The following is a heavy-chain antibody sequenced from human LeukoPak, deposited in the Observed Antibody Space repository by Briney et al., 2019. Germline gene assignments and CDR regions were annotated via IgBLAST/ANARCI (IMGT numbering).Heavy chain of an antibody. V-gene: IGHV3-21*01. D-gene: IGHD2-21*02. CDR3: ARDPYCGGDCYPDAFDI. CDR2: ISSSSSYI. CDR1: GFTFSSYS. Sequence: PGGSLRFSCAASGFTFSSYSMNWVRQAPGKGLEWVSSISSSSSYIYYADSVKGRFTISRDNAKNSLYLQMNSLRAEDTAVYYCARDPYCGGDCYPDAFDIWGQGTMVTVSS. J-gene: IGHJ3*02.